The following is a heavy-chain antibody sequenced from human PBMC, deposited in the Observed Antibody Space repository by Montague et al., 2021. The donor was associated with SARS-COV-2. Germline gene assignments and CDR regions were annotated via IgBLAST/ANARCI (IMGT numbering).Heavy chain of an antibody. J-gene: IGHJ4*02. CDR1: GDSVSSSDHY. Sequence: SETLSLTCTVSGDSVSSSDHYWGWIRQPHGKGLEWLGIVYYSGYTYHNPSVKGRVTISIDASKNQFSLKLNSLTATDTAIYHCARRRLREDYFDFWGQGTLLTVSS. V-gene: IGHV4-39*01. CDR2: VYYSGYT. D-gene: IGHD4-17*01. CDR3: ARRRLREDYFDF.